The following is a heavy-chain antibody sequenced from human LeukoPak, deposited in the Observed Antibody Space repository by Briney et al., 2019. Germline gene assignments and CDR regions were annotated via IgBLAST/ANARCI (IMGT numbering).Heavy chain of an antibody. CDR1: GGSISSYY. V-gene: IGHV4-59*12. CDR3: AREQDYGGKGY. J-gene: IGHJ4*02. CDR2: IYYSGST. Sequence: SETLSLTCTVSGGSISSYYWSWIRQPPGKGLEWIGYIYYSGSTNYNPSLKSRVTISVDTSKNQLSLKLSSVTAADTAVYYCAREQDYGGKGYWGQGTLVTVSS. D-gene: IGHD4-23*01.